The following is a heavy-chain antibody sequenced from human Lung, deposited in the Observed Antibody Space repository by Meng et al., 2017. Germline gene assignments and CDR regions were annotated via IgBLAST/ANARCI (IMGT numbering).Heavy chain of an antibody. D-gene: IGHD3-10*01. J-gene: IGHJ4*02. CDR1: GDSVSDGSYY. Sequence: SETLSPTCSAPGDSVSDGSYYWRWFRQPPGKTLEWIGDIFYVGRTNYNPSLKSRVTMSVDTSRNLFSLNLTSVTAADTAVYFCARDPRSYPDYWGQGLLVTVSS. CDR2: IFYVGRT. CDR3: ARDPRSYPDY. V-gene: IGHV4-61*01.